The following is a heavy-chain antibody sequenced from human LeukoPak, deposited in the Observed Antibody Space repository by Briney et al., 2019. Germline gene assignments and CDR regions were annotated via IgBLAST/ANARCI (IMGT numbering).Heavy chain of an antibody. CDR1: GFTFSSYS. J-gene: IGHJ4*02. D-gene: IGHD3-16*01. Sequence: KPGGSLRLSCAASGFTFSSYSMNWVRQAPGKGPEWVSSINSDSSLMLYAESVKGRFTISRDNARNSLYLQMNSLRAEDTAVYYCIRDLFDDYSLDYWGQGALVTVSS. CDR2: INSDSSLM. V-gene: IGHV3-21*01. CDR3: IRDLFDDYSLDY.